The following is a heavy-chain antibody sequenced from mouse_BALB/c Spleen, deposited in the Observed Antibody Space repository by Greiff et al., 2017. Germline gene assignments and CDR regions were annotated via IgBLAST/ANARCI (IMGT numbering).Heavy chain of an antibody. CDR3: ARDLDDYYGDYARDY. CDR2: IRNKANGYTT. V-gene: IGHV7-3*02. Sequence: EVHLVESGGGLVQPGGSLRLSCATSGFTFTDYYMSWVRQPPGKALGWLGFIRNKANGYTTEYSASVKGRFTISRDNSQSILYLQMNTLRAEDSATYYCARDLDDYYGDYARDYWGQGTSVTVSS. D-gene: IGHD1-2*01. CDR1: GFTFTDYY. J-gene: IGHJ4*01.